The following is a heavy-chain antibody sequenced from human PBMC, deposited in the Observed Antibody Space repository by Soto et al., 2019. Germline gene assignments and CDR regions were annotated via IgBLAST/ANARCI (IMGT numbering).Heavy chain of an antibody. V-gene: IGHV3-23*01. CDR1: GFTFITYA. J-gene: IGHJ4*02. Sequence: EVQLLDSGGGLVQPGGSLRLSCAASGFTFITYAMSWVRQAPGKGLEWVSIISGSGGSTYYPDSVKGRFTISRDNSKNTPYLQMNSLRADDTAVYYCAKLPAAQSYFDFWGQGTLVTVSS. D-gene: IGHD2-2*01. CDR2: ISGSGGST. CDR3: AKLPAAQSYFDF.